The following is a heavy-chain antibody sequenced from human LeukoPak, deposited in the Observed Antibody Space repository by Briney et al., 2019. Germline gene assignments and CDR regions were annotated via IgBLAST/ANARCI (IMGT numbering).Heavy chain of an antibody. CDR1: GFTFSRNA. D-gene: IGHD4-23*01. V-gene: IGHV3-23*01. J-gene: IGHJ4*02. CDR2: IGSDDNT. Sequence: GGSLRLSCAASGFTFSRNAMAWVRQAPGKGLEWVAGIGSDDNTHYAESVRGRFTIPRDISKNTVSLQMSSLRAEDTAVYYCAKDILRWSFDSWGQGILVTVSS. CDR3: AKDILRWSFDS.